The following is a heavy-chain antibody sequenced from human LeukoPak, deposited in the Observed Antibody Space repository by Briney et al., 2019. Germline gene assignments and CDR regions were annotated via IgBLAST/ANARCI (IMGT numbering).Heavy chain of an antibody. V-gene: IGHV3-23*01. CDR1: GISLTNYA. Sequence: GGSLRLSCVVSGISLTNYAMTWVRQAPGKGLEWVSAISGSGGSTYYADSVRGRFTISRDNSKNTLYLQMNSLRGEDTAVYYCAKRGPDTRIVAAFDYWGQGTLVTVSS. CDR2: ISGSGGST. D-gene: IGHD3-22*01. CDR3: AKRGPDTRIVAAFDY. J-gene: IGHJ4*02.